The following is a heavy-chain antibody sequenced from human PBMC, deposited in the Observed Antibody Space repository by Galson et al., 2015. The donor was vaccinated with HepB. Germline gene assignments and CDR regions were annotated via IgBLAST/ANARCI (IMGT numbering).Heavy chain of an antibody. J-gene: IGHJ3*02. V-gene: IGHV1-18*04. CDR3: ARDPPSGSYPHAFDI. CDR1: GYTFTSYG. CDR2: ISAYNGNT. D-gene: IGHD1-26*01. Sequence: SVKVSCKASGYTFTSYGISWVRQAPGQGLEWMGWISAYNGNTNYAQKLQGRVTMTTDTSTSTAYMELRSLRSDDTAVYYCARDPPSGSYPHAFDIWGQGTMVTVSS.